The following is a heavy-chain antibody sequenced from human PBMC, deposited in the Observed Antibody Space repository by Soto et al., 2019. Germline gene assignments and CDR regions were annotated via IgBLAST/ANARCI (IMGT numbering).Heavy chain of an antibody. D-gene: IGHD2-15*01. Sequence: PVESLKISCKGSGYSFTSYWISWVRQMPGKGLELMVMIDASDSYTNYSPSFQGHVTISAEKSISNAYLKWSSLKASDTAMYYCARHSRDIVVVVAARMDDYFYXWGQGTLVTVSX. V-gene: IGHV5-10-1*01. J-gene: IGHJ4*02. CDR3: ARHSRDIVVVVAARMDDYFYX. CDR1: GYSFTSYW. CDR2: IDASDSYT.